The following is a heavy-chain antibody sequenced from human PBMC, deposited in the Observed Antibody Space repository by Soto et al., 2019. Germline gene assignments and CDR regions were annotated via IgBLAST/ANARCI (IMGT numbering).Heavy chain of an antibody. D-gene: IGHD2-21*01. Sequence: QVQLVESGGGVVQPGRSLRLSCAASGFVFRSYGMHWVRQAPGKGLEWVGVIWHDGSHQYYADSVKGRFTISRDNSKNTLSLQMNSLRAEDTDVYYCAREAYGGEGPLDCWGQGTLVTVSS. CDR1: GFVFRSYG. CDR3: AREAYGGEGPLDC. V-gene: IGHV3-33*01. J-gene: IGHJ4*02. CDR2: IWHDGSHQ.